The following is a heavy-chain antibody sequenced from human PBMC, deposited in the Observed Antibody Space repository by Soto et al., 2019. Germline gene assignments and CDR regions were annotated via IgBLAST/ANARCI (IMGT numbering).Heavy chain of an antibody. V-gene: IGHV1-2*02. CDR1: GYTFTGYY. Sequence: ASVKVSCKASGYTFTGYYMHWVRQAPGQGLEWMGWINANSGGTNYAQKFQGRVTMTRDTSISTAYMELSRLRSDDTAVYYCARERGATTVPPLAGMDVWGQGTTVTVSS. CDR3: ARERGATTVPPLAGMDV. CDR2: INANSGGT. J-gene: IGHJ6*02. D-gene: IGHD4-17*01.